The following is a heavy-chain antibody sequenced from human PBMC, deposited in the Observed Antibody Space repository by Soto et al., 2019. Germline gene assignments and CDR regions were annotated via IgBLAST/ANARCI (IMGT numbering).Heavy chain of an antibody. CDR1: GFTFSSYA. J-gene: IGHJ4*02. Sequence: EVQLLESGGGLVQPGGSLRLSCAASGFTFSSYAMSWVRQAPGKGLEWVSAISGSGGSTYYADSVKGRFTISRDNSKNTLYLQMNSLRAEDTAVYYCAKDWEYYDFWSGYSTPDYWGQGTLVTVSS. D-gene: IGHD3-3*01. V-gene: IGHV3-23*01. CDR2: ISGSGGST. CDR3: AKDWEYYDFWSGYSTPDY.